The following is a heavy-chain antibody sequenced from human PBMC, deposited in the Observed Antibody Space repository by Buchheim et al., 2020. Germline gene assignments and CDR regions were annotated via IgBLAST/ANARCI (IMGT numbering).Heavy chain of an antibody. CDR3: ARDWAVVGGLDN. D-gene: IGHD2-15*01. CDR1: GYDFTQYV. CDR2: INTGDGNT. V-gene: IGHV1-3*04. J-gene: IGHJ4*02. Sequence: QVQLVQSGAGMKKPGASVKVSCKASGYDFTQYVIHWVRQAPGQGLEWLGWINTGDGNTKYSQRFYDRITFSSETSETTAYMELRGLKNEDTAVYFCARDWAVVGGLDNWGQGAL.